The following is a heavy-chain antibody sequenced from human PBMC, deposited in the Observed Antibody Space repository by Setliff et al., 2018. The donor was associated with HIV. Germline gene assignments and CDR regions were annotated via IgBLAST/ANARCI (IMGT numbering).Heavy chain of an antibody. CDR1: GGSISSHY. V-gene: IGHV4-59*11. J-gene: IGHJ4*02. Sequence: ETLSLTCTVSGGSISSHYWSWIRQPPGKGLEWIGSIHYSGSTNYNPSLKSRVTISVDTSKNQFSLKLSSVTAADTALYFCAREAYFFASGTYYFDSWGQGTLVTVSS. D-gene: IGHD3-10*01. CDR2: IHYSGST. CDR3: AREAYFFASGTYYFDS.